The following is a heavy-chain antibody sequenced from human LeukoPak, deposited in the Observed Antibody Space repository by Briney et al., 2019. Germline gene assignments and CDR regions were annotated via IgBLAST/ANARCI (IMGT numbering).Heavy chain of an antibody. CDR3: ARGVSAALWFGEQYHFDY. J-gene: IGHJ4*02. CDR1: GVSFSGYY. CDR2: INHSGST. D-gene: IGHD3-10*01. Sequence: KPSETLSLTCAVYGVSFSGYYWSWIRQPPGKGLEWIGEINHSGSTNYNPSLKSRVTISVDTSKNQFSLKLSSVTAADTAVYYCARGVSAALWFGEQYHFDYWGQGTLVTVSS. V-gene: IGHV4-34*01.